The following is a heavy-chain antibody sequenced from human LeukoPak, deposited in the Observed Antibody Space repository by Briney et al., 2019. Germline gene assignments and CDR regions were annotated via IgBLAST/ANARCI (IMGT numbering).Heavy chain of an antibody. D-gene: IGHD2-2*01. V-gene: IGHV4-39*01. CDR3: ARRGYCSSTSCYEYWFDP. J-gene: IGHJ5*02. CDR2: IYYSGST. Sequence: SETLSLTCTVSGGSISSSSYYWGWIRQPPGKGLEWIGIIYYSGSTYYNPSLKSRLTISVDTSKDQFSLKLSSVTATDTAVYXXARRGYCSSTSCYEYWFDPWGQGTLVTVSS. CDR1: GGSISSSSYY.